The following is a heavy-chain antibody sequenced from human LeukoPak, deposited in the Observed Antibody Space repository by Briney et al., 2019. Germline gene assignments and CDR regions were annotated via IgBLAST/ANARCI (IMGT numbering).Heavy chain of an antibody. V-gene: IGHV4-4*08. CDR2: IYCSGST. D-gene: IGHD3-10*01. Sequence: PSETLSLTCTVSGGSISSYYWSWLRQPPGKGLEWIGYIYCSGSTNYNPSLKSRVTISVDTSKNQFSLKLSSVPAADTAVYYCARGRPSVTMVRGVTLLDYWGQGTLVTVSS. CDR1: GGSISSYY. CDR3: ARGRPSVTMVRGVTLLDY. J-gene: IGHJ4*02.